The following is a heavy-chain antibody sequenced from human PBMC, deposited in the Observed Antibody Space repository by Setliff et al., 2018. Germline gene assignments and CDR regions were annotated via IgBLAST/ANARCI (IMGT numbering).Heavy chain of an antibody. CDR3: ARWNGSGYFFY. Sequence: SVKVSCKVSGGAFSNYGLSWVRQAPGQGLVWMGRIAPILETTNYAQNFQGRVSITADESTRTAYMELSSLTFDDTAVYYCARWNGSGYFFYWGQGTWVTVSS. CDR1: GGAFSNYG. J-gene: IGHJ4*02. V-gene: IGHV1-69*11. D-gene: IGHD3-3*01. CDR2: IAPILETT.